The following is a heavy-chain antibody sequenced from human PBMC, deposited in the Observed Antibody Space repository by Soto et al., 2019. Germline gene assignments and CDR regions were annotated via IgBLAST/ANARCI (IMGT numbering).Heavy chain of an antibody. CDR2: IRSKANNYAT. V-gene: IGHV3-73*01. CDR1: GFTFSVSA. J-gene: IGHJ4*02. CDR3: TSSKKGYCSSTRCYGPFDY. D-gene: IGHD2-2*01. Sequence: EVQLVESGGGLVQPGGSLKLSCAASGFTFSVSAMHWVRQASGKGLEWVGRIRSKANNYATAYGTSGKGRFTISRDDSKNTAYLHMDSLQTEDTAVYYCTSSKKGYCSSTRCYGPFDYWGQGALVTVSS.